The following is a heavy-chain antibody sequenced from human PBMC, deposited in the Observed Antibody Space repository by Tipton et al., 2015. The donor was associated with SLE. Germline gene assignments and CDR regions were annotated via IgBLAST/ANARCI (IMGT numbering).Heavy chain of an antibody. D-gene: IGHD3-3*01. CDR2: ISSSGSTI. CDR3: AYYDFWSGSEDAFDI. CDR1: GGSISSSSYY. Sequence: LSLTCTVSGGSISSSSYYWGWICQPPGKGLEWISYISSSGSTIYYADSVKGRFTISRDNAKNSLYLQMNSLRAEDTAVYYCAYYDFWSGSEDAFDIWGQGTMVTVSS. V-gene: IGHV3-11*04. J-gene: IGHJ3*02.